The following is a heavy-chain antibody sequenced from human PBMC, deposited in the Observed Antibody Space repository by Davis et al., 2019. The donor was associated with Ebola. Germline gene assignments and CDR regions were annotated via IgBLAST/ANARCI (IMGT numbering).Heavy chain of an antibody. V-gene: IGHV3-11*06. CDR2: MSTSDDTFT. CDR1: GLTFTNYY. J-gene: IGHJ4*02. CDR3: ARSRSFYFDY. Sequence: GESLNTSCVSSGLTFTNYYIAWLRHAPGKGLEWISHMSTSDDTFTKYSDSVRGRFTISRDNARNSVFLQMDSVTVEDTAVYYCARSRSFYFDYWGQGSLVTVAS.